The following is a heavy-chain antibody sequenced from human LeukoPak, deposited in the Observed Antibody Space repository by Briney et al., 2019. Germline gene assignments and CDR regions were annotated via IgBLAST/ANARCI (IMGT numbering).Heavy chain of an antibody. CDR3: ARDPDYGDYGPYFDY. CDR2: ISYDGSNK. CDR1: GFTFSSYA. V-gene: IGHV3-30-3*01. Sequence: GGSLRLSCAASGFTFSSYAMHWVRQAPGKGLEWVAVISYDGSNKYYADSVKGRFTISRDNSKNTLYLQMNSLRAEDTAVYYCARDPDYGDYGPYFDYWGQGTLVTVSS. D-gene: IGHD4-17*01. J-gene: IGHJ4*02.